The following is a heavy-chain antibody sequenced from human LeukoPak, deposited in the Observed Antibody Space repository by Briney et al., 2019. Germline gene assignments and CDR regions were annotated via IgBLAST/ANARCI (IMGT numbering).Heavy chain of an antibody. V-gene: IGHV3-53*01. CDR1: GFTVSSNY. Sequence: PGGSLRLSCAASGFTVSSNYMSWVRHAPGKGLEWVSVIYSGGSTYYADSVRGRFTISRDNSKNTLYLQMNSLRAEDTAVYYCARVSLAREVGGYSYGDHWGQGTLVTVSS. D-gene: IGHD5-18*01. J-gene: IGHJ4*02. CDR3: ARVSLAREVGGYSYGDH. CDR2: IYSGGST.